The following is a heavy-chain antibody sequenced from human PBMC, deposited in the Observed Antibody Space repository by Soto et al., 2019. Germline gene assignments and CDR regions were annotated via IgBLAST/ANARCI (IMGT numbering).Heavy chain of an antibody. J-gene: IGHJ4*02. CDR3: ARGSRRTFDY. Sequence: EVQLVESGGGLVKPGGSLRLSCAASGFTFSDFTMNWVRQAPGKGLQWVSSISSGGSFISYADSVMGRFTISRDNAKNSLYLQVDSLRAEDTAVFFCARGSRRTFDYWGQGTLVTVSS. V-gene: IGHV3-21*01. CDR2: ISSGGSFI. CDR1: GFTFSDFT. D-gene: IGHD6-13*01.